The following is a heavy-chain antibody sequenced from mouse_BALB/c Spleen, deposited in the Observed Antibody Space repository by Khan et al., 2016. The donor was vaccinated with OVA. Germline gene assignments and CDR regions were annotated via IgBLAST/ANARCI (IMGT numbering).Heavy chain of an antibody. CDR2: IWGGGGT. J-gene: IGHJ4*01. V-gene: IGHV2-6-4*01. Sequence: QVQLKQSGPGLGAPSQSLSITCTVSGFSLSRYNIHWIRQPPGKSLEWLGMIWGGGGTDYNSTLKSRLSIRKDNSKSQVLLKMNSLQTDDTAMYFCARAYYRSYGYYAMDYWGQGTSVTVSS. CDR3: ARAYYRSYGYYAMDY. CDR1: GFSLSRYN. D-gene: IGHD2-14*01.